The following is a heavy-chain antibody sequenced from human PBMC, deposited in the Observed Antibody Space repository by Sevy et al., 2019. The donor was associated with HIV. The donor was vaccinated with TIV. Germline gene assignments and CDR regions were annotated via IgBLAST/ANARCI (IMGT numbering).Heavy chain of an antibody. D-gene: IGHD2-21*02. J-gene: IGHJ6*02. CDR2: ISWNRGFI. CDR1: GFPFNDYA. CDR3: AKDRHRGCDGVYCYSYYFYFYGLDV. V-gene: IGHV3-9*01. Sequence: GGSLRLSCAASGFPFNDYAMHWVRQAPGKGLEWVAGISWNRGFIGYAGSVKGRFTISRDNAKQSVYLEMNSLYPEDTATYYCAKDRHRGCDGVYCYSYYFYFYGLDVWGQGTTVTVSS.